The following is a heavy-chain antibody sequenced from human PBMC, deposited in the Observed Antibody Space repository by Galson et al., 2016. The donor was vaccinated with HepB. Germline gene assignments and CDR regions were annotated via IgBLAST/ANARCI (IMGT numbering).Heavy chain of an antibody. CDR3: AGAFDY. J-gene: IGHJ4*02. CDR2: ISHDGTTT. Sequence: SLRLSCAASGFTFNNYGMHWVRQAPGEGLDWVAVISHDGTTTYSADSVKGRFTISRDNSKHTLYLQMTSLRPEDTAIYYCAGAFDYWGQGILVTVSS. V-gene: IGHV3-30*03. CDR1: GFTFNNYG.